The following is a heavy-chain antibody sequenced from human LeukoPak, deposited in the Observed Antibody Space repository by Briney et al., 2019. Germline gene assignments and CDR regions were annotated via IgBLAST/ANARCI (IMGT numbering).Heavy chain of an antibody. Sequence: SETLSLTCTVSGGSISSSNYYWGWIRQPPGKGLEWIGTIYYSGTTYYNPSLNSRLTMSADTSKNQFSLKLSSVTAADTAIYFCARKFCTSDSCNRGYFGYWGQGTLVTVSS. CDR3: ARKFCTSDSCNRGYFGY. CDR2: IYYSGTT. J-gene: IGHJ4*02. CDR1: GGSISSSNYY. V-gene: IGHV4-39*01. D-gene: IGHD2-2*02.